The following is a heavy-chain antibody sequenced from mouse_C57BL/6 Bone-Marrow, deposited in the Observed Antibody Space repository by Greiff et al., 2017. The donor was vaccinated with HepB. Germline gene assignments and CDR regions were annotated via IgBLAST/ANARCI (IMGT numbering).Heavy chain of an antibody. Sequence: VQLQQPGAELVKPGASVKLSCKASGYTFTSYWMHWVKQRPGQGLEWIGMIHPNSGSTNYNEKFKSKATLTVDQSSSTAYMQLSSLTSEDSAVYYCARGEYDYDDAMDYWGQGTSVTVSS. CDR1: GYTFTSYW. J-gene: IGHJ4*01. D-gene: IGHD2-4*01. V-gene: IGHV1-64*01. CDR2: IHPNSGST. CDR3: ARGEYDYDDAMDY.